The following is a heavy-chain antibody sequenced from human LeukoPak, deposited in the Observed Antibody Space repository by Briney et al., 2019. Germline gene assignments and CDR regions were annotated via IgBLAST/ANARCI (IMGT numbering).Heavy chain of an antibody. D-gene: IGHD5-18*01. CDR3: APIGSYGAYFDY. CDR1: GGTFSSYA. V-gene: IGHV1-69*05. CDR2: IIPIFGTA. Sequence: GASVKVSCKASGGTFSSYAISWVRQAPGQGLEWMGGIIPIFGTANYAQKFQGRVTITTDESTSTAYMELSSLRSEDTAVYYCAPIGSYGAYFDYWGQGTLVTVSS. J-gene: IGHJ4*02.